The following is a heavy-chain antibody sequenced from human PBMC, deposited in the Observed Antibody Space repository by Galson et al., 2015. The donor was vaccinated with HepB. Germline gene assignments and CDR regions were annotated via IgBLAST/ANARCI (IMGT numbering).Heavy chain of an antibody. Sequence: LSLTCTVSGGSISSGSYYWSWIRQPAGKGLEWIGRIYTSGSTNYNPSLKSRVTMSVDTSKNQFSLKLSSVTAADTAVYYCARRSYCSGGSCYSGMFWFDPWGQGTLVTVSS. CDR2: IYTSGST. D-gene: IGHD2-15*01. V-gene: IGHV4-61*02. J-gene: IGHJ5*02. CDR1: GGSISSGSYY. CDR3: ARRSYCSGGSCYSGMFWFDP.